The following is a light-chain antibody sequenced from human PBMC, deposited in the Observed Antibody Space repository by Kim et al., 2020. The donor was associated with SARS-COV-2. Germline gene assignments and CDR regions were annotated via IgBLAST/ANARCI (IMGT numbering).Light chain of an antibody. CDR3: QQTHIFPLT. Sequence: DIQMTQSPSSVSASVGDRVTITCRASQDISSWLGWYQQKPGKAPKVLIYEASNLQSGVPSRFSGSGSGTDFTLTINSLQPEDFATYYCQQTHIFPLTFGGGTKLEI. J-gene: IGKJ4*01. CDR1: QDISSW. CDR2: EAS. V-gene: IGKV1D-12*01.